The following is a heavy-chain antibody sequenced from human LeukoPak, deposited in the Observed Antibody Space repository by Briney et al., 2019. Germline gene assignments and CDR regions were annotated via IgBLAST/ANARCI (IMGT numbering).Heavy chain of an antibody. J-gene: IGHJ3*02. CDR2: IYYSGST. CDR1: GGSFSGYY. CDR3: ARGGGGSSWFYDAFDI. D-gene: IGHD6-13*01. V-gene: IGHV4-34*01. Sequence: SETLSLTCAVYGGSFSGYYWSWIRQPPGKGLEWIGSIYYSGSTYYNPSLKSRVTISVDTSKNQFSLKLSSVTAADTAVYYCARGGGGSSWFYDAFDIWGQGTMVTVSS.